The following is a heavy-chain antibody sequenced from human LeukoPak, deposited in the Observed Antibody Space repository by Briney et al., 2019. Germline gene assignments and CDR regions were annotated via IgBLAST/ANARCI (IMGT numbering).Heavy chain of an antibody. V-gene: IGHV4-38-2*02. D-gene: IGHD2-8*01. Sequence: SETLSLTCSVPGYSISDGYYWGWSRQPPGKGLEWIGIIYRSGITYYNPSLESRVTISVDTSKNQFSLKLRSVTAADTAVYYCTRDRNGGDYYYMDVWGKGTTVTASS. CDR3: TRDRNGGDYYYMDV. CDR2: IYRSGIT. CDR1: GYSISDGYY. J-gene: IGHJ6*03.